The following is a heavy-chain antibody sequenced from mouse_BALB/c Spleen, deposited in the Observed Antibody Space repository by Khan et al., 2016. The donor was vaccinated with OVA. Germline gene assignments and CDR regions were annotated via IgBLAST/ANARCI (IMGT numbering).Heavy chain of an antibody. CDR2: ISTGGHYT. V-gene: IGHV5-6*02. CDR1: GFTFSTYG. J-gene: IGHJ3*01. Sequence: DVMLVESGGDLVKPGGSLKLSCAASGFTFSTYGMSWVRQTPDMRLEWVATISTGGHYTYYPDSVKGRFTISRDNAKNTLYLHMSSLKSEDTAIVYCTRRAYYYNSEGFAYWGQGTLVTVSA. D-gene: IGHD1-1*01. CDR3: TRRAYYYNSEGFAY.